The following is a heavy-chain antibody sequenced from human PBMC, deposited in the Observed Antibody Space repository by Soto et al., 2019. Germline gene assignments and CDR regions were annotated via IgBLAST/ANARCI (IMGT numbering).Heavy chain of an antibody. Sequence: QVQLVESGGGVVQPGMSLRLSCAASGFIFNEYGMHWVRQAPGKGLEWVAVIWYDGSNKYYADSVKGRFTISRDNSNNTMSLQMNNLRAEDTAVYYCASWGCSGTNCNLNQRSYDLWGQGTLVTVSS. D-gene: IGHD2-15*01. CDR2: IWYDGSNK. CDR3: ASWGCSGTNCNLNQRSYDL. CDR1: GFIFNEYG. J-gene: IGHJ4*02. V-gene: IGHV3-33*03.